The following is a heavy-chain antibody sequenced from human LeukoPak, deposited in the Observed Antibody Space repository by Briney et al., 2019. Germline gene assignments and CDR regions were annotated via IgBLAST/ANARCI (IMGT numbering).Heavy chain of an antibody. J-gene: IGHJ4*02. V-gene: IGHV3-48*03. CDR3: ARDRSYYDSSGYY. Sequence: GGSLRLSCAASGFTFSSYEMNWVRQAPGKGLEWVSYISSSGSTIYYTDSVKGRFTISRDNAKNSLYLQMNSLRAEDTAVYYCARDRSYYDSSGYYWGQGTLVTVSS. D-gene: IGHD3-22*01. CDR1: GFTFSSYE. CDR2: ISSSGSTI.